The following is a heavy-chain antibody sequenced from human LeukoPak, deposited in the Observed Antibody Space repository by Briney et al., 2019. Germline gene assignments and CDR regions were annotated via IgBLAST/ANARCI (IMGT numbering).Heavy chain of an antibody. D-gene: IGHD3-16*01. CDR1: GFKFSSYG. CDR2: ISYDGGNK. Sequence: QPGGSLRLSCAASGFKFSSYGMHWVRQAPGKGLEWVAVISYDGGNKYFADSVKGRFTISRHNSKNTLYLQMNSLRPDDTAVYYCAKSGGGDYYYYYYMDVWGKGTTVTVSS. V-gene: IGHV3-30*18. J-gene: IGHJ6*03. CDR3: AKSGGGDYYYYYYMDV.